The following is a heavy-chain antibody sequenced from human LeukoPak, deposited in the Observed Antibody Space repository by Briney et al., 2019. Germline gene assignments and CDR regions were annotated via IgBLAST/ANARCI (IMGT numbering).Heavy chain of an antibody. V-gene: IGHV3-23*01. J-gene: IGHJ4*02. CDR1: GFTFSSYA. Sequence: GGSLRLSCAASGFTFSSYAMSWVRQAPGKGLEWVSAISGSGGSTYYADSMKGRFTISRDNSKNTLYLQMNSLRAEDTAVYYCAIVPSWGAHYFDYWGQGTLVTVSS. CDR3: AIVPSWGAHYFDY. CDR2: ISGSGGST. D-gene: IGHD7-27*01.